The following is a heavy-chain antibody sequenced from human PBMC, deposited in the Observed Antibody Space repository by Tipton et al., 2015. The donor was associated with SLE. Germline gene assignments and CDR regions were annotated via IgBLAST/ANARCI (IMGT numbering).Heavy chain of an antibody. CDR3: AAGGGSYYPPDMDV. CDR1: GFTFSSYS. V-gene: IGHV3-21*03. Sequence: PRLSCAASGFTFSSYSMNWVRQAPGKGLEWVSSISSSSSYIYYADSVKGRFTISRDNAKNSLYLQMNSLRAEDTAVYYCAAGGGSYYPPDMDVWGQGTTVTVSS. CDR2: ISSSSSYI. D-gene: IGHD1-26*01. J-gene: IGHJ6*02.